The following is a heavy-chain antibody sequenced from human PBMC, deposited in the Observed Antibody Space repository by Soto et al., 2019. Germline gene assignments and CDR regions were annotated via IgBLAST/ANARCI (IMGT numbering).Heavy chain of an antibody. D-gene: IGHD6-19*01. V-gene: IGHV1-69*13. CDR3: ARESRIAVAFDP. J-gene: IGHJ5*02. CDR1: GGTFSSYA. CDR2: IIPIFGTA. Sequence: ASVKVSCKASGGTFSSYAISWVRQAPGQGLEWMGGIIPIFGTANYAQKFQGRVTITADESTSTAYMELSSLRSEDTAVYYCARESRIAVAFDPWGQGTLVTVSS.